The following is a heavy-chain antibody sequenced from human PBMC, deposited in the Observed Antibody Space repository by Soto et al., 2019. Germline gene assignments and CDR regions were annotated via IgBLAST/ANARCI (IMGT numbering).Heavy chain of an antibody. J-gene: IGHJ5*02. CDR3: AKGPTVTGGWFDP. CDR2: ISGSGGST. D-gene: IGHD2-21*02. V-gene: IGHV3-23*01. Sequence: GGSLRLSCVGSGFTFSTYSINWVRQAPGKGLEWVSAISGSGGSTYYADSVKGRFTISRDNSKNTLYLQMNSLRAEDTAVYYCAKGPTVTGGWFDPWGQGTLVTVSS. CDR1: GFTFSTYS.